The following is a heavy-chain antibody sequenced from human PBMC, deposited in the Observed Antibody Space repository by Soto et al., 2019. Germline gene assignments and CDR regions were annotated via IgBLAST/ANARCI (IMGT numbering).Heavy chain of an antibody. CDR1: GYTFTSYG. J-gene: IGHJ4*02. CDR3: ARGHQLYDFWSGDFDY. D-gene: IGHD3-3*01. V-gene: IGHV1-18*01. Sequence: ASVKVSRKASGYTFTSYGISWVRQAPGQGLEWMGWISAYNGNTNYAQKLQGRVTMTTDTSTSTAYMELRSLRSDDTAVYYCARGHQLYDFWSGDFDYWGQGTLVTVSS. CDR2: ISAYNGNT.